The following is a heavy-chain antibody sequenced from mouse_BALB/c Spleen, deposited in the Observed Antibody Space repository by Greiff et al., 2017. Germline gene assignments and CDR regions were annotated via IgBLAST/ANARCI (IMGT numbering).Heavy chain of an antibody. J-gene: IGHJ3*01. Sequence: LVESGAELVKPGASVKLSCKASGYTFTSYYMYWVKQRPGQGLEWIGEINPSNGGTNFNEKFKSKATLTVDKSSSTAYMQLSSLTSEDSAVYYCTRNYGSRGWFAYWGQGTLVTVSA. CDR3: TRNYGSRGWFAY. CDR1: GYTFTSYY. CDR2: INPSNGGT. D-gene: IGHD1-1*01. V-gene: IGHV1S81*02.